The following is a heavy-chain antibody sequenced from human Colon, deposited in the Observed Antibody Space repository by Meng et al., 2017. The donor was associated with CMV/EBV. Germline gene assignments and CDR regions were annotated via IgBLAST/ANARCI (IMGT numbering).Heavy chain of an antibody. Sequence: GESLKISCAASGLTFSSYAMHWVRQAPGKGLEWVAVISYDGSNKYYADSVKGRFTISRDNAKNTVYLQMNSLRAEDTAVYYCARDRLIGSGTGGLDVWGQGTTVTVSS. D-gene: IGHD3-10*01. CDR1: GLTFSSYA. J-gene: IGHJ6*02. CDR2: ISYDGSNK. V-gene: IGHV3-30*04. CDR3: ARDRLIGSGTGGLDV.